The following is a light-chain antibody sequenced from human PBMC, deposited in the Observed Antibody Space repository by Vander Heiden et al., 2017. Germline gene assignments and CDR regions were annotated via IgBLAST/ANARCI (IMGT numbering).Light chain of an antibody. Sequence: PGQSITISCTETISDVGDDNYVAGYQKHPGKAPKLMIYDVSNRPAGVSIRFSGSKSGTTASLTISGLQAEDDADYYFTSYTSSSTWVFGGGTKLTVL. V-gene: IGLV2-14*03. CDR3: TSYTSSSTWV. J-gene: IGLJ3*02. CDR1: ISDVGDDNY. CDR2: DVS.